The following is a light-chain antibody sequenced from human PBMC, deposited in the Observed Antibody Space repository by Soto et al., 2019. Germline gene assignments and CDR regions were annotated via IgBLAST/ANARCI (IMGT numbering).Light chain of an antibody. CDR2: QVT. Sequence: QSALTQPASVSGSTGQSITISCTGTSSDVGGYYYVSWYQHHPGKAPKLIIYQVTSRPSGVSNRFSASKSGNTASLTISALQAEDEALYYCCSYSSSSTFYVFGTGTKLTVL. CDR3: CSYSSSSTFYV. J-gene: IGLJ1*01. V-gene: IGLV2-14*01. CDR1: SSDVGGYYY.